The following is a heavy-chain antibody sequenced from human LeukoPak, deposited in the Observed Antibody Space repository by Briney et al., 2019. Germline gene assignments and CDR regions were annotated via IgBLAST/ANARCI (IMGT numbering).Heavy chain of an antibody. CDR2: ISYDGSNK. Sequence: GGSLRLSCAASGFTFSHYGMHWVRQAPGKGLEWVAVISYDGSNKYYADSVKGRFTISRDNSKNTLYLQMNSLRPEDTAVYFCARTEISAAGPYYFDYWGQGTLVTVSS. CDR3: ARTEISAAGPYYFDY. V-gene: IGHV3-30*19. CDR1: GFTFSHYG. J-gene: IGHJ4*02. D-gene: IGHD6-13*01.